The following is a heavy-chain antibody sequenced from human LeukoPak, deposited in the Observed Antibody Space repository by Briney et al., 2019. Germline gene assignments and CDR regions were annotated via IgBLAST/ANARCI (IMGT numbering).Heavy chain of an antibody. CDR3: AREHSYNAFDI. J-gene: IGHJ3*02. V-gene: IGHV1-46*01. D-gene: IGHD5-18*01. CDR1: GYTFTSYY. CDR2: INPSGGST. Sequence: ASVKVSCKASGYTFTSYYMHWVRQAPGQGLEWMGIINPSGGSTSYAQKFQGRVTMTRDTSISTAYMELSRLRSDDTAVYYCAREHSYNAFDIWGQGTMVTVSS.